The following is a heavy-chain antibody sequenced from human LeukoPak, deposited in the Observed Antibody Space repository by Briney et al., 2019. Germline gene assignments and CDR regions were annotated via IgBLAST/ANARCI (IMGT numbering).Heavy chain of an antibody. CDR2: IYYSGST. D-gene: IGHD3-22*01. V-gene: IGHV4-39*07. CDR1: GGSISSSSYY. J-gene: IGHJ3*02. CDR3: ARGPGLPTMIVVAYPGAFDI. Sequence: SETLSLTCTVSGGSISSSSYYWGWIRQPPGKGLEWIGSIYYSGSTYYNPSLKSRVTISVDTSKNQFSLKLSSVTAADTAVYYCARGPGLPTMIVVAYPGAFDIWGQGTMVTVSS.